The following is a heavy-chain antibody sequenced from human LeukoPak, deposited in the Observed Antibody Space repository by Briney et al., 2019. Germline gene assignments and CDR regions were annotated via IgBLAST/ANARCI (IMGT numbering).Heavy chain of an antibody. CDR1: GDSVSSDSAT. CDR3: ARGDCTTGVCLFDY. D-gene: IGHD2-8*01. CDR2: TYYRSQWYN. J-gene: IGHJ4*02. Sequence: SQTLSLTCAISGDSVSSDSATWNWIRQSPSRGLEWLGRTYYRSQWYNDYAVSVKGRITFNRDTSKNQFSLQLNSVTPEDTAVYSCARGDCTTGVCLFDYWGQGTLVTVSS. V-gene: IGHV6-1*01.